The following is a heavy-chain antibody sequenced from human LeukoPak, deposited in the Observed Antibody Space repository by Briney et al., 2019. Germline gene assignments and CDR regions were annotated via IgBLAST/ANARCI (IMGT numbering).Heavy chain of an antibody. CDR3: ARKGDGYNLYLTFDY. D-gene: IGHD5-24*01. CDR2: IWYDGSNK. CDR1: GFTFSSYG. Sequence: GGSLRLSCAASGFTFSSYGMHWVRQAPGKGLEWVAVIWYDGSNKYYADSVKGRFTISRDNSKNTLYLQMNSLRAEDTAVYYCARKGDGYNLYLTFDYWGQGTLVTVSS. V-gene: IGHV3-33*01. J-gene: IGHJ4*02.